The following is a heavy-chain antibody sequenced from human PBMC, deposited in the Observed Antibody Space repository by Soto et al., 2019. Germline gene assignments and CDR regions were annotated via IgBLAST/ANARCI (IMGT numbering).Heavy chain of an antibody. CDR2: IKEDGSQK. CDR1: GFTFSSDW. J-gene: IGHJ4*02. CDR3: ARDKMEIKIACGRTVFDS. Sequence: VQLVESGGGLVQPGGSLRLSCAASGFTFSSDWMSWVRQSPGRGLEWVANIKEDGSQKYYVDSVKGRFTISRDNAKNSVYLQMNSLRAEDTAVYYCARDKMEIKIACGRTVFDSWGQGTLVSVSS. D-gene: IGHD2-21*01. V-gene: IGHV3-7*04.